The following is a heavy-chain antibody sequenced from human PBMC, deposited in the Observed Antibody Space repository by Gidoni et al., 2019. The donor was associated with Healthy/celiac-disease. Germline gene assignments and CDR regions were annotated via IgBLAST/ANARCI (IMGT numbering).Heavy chain of an antibody. CDR2: IWYDGSNK. CDR1: GFTFSSYG. V-gene: IGHV3-33*01. D-gene: IGHD6-13*01. Sequence: QVQLVESGGGVVQPGRSLRLSCAASGFTFSSYGMHWVRQAPGKGLEWVAVIWYDGSNKYYADSVKGRFTISRDNSKNTLYLQMNSLRAEDTAVYYCARDSIAAAGDAFDIWGQGTMVTVSS. J-gene: IGHJ3*02. CDR3: ARDSIAAAGDAFDI.